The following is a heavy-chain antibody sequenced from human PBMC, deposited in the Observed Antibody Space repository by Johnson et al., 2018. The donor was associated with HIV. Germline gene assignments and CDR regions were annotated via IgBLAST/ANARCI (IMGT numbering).Heavy chain of an antibody. CDR2: ITWNSGSI. CDR3: AREWLYGFDI. J-gene: IGHJ3*02. V-gene: IGHV3-9*01. D-gene: IGHD5-24*01. Sequence: EVQLVESGGGLVQPGRSLRLSCAASGFTFDDYAMHWVRQAPGKGPEWVSGITWNSGSIGYADSVKGRFTISRDNAKNSLYLQMNSLRGEDTALYYCAREWLYGFDIWGQGTMVTVSS. CDR1: GFTFDDYA.